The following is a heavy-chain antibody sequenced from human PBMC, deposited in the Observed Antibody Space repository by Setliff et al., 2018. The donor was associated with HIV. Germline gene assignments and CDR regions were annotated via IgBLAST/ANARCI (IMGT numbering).Heavy chain of an antibody. Sequence: SVKVSCKASGFTFTSSAMQWVRQARGQRLEWIGWIVVGSGNTNYAQKFQERVTITRDMSTSTAYVELSSLRSEDTAVYYCAALDIVATRASYYFDYWGQGTLVTVS. CDR2: IVVGSGNT. V-gene: IGHV1-58*02. D-gene: IGHD5-12*01. CDR3: AALDIVATRASYYFDY. J-gene: IGHJ4*02. CDR1: GFTFTSSA.